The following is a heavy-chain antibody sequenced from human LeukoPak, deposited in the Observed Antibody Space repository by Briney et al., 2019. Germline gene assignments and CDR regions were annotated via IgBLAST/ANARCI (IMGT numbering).Heavy chain of an antibody. CDR3: ARGIRMVRGVPPVYYFDY. J-gene: IGHJ4*02. D-gene: IGHD3-10*01. V-gene: IGHV1-8*01. CDR1: GYTFTSYD. CDR2: MNRNSGNT. Sequence: ASVEVSCKASGYTFTSYDINWVRQATGQGLEWMGWMNRNSGNTGYAQKFQGRVTMSRNTSISTAYMELSSLRSEDTAVYYCARGIRMVRGVPPVYYFDYWGQGTLVTVSS.